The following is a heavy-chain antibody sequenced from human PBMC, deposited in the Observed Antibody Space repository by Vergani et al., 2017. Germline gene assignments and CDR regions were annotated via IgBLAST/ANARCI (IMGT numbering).Heavy chain of an antibody. CDR1: GFTFSSYA. Sequence: EEQLLESGGGFVQPGGSLRLSCEASGFTFSSYAMSWVRQAPGKGLEWVSGISGCGGSTYYADSVKGRFTISRDNSKNTLYLYMNSLRAEDTAVYYCAKDRSNTGLVFDYWGQGTLVTVSS. CDR3: AKDRSNTGLVFDY. J-gene: IGHJ4*02. CDR2: ISGCGGST. D-gene: IGHD2/OR15-2a*01. V-gene: IGHV3-23*01.